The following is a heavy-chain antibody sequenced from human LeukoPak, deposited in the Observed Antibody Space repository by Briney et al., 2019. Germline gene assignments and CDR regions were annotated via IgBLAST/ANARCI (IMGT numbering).Heavy chain of an antibody. D-gene: IGHD3-16*02. CDR1: GFTFSMFW. CDR2: IKQDGSEK. Sequence: GGSLRLSCAASGFTFSMFWMSWVRQAPGKGLEWVANIKQDGSEKYYVDSVKGRFTISRDNAKNSLYLQMNSLRAEDTAVYYCARRYDYVWGSDRYLFGSEDYWGQGTLVTVSS. J-gene: IGHJ4*02. V-gene: IGHV3-7*01. CDR3: ARRYDYVWGSDRYLFGSEDY.